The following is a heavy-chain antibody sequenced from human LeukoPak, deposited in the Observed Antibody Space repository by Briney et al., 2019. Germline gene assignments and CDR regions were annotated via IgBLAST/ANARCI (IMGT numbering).Heavy chain of an antibody. D-gene: IGHD3-22*01. V-gene: IGHV4-61*02. J-gene: IGHJ3*02. CDR3: ARVGRDLRPREYYYDSSGYVRRLAFDI. Sequence: PSDTLSLTCTVSGGSISCASYYWNWIRQPAGKGLEWIGRIYTSGSTNYNPSLKSRVTISVDTSKNQFSLKLSSVTAADTAVYYCARVGRDLRPREYYYDSSGYVRRLAFDIWGQGTMVTVSS. CDR2: IYTSGST. CDR1: GGSISCASYY.